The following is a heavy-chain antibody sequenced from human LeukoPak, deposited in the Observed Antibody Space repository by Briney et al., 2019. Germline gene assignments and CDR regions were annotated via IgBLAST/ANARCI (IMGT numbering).Heavy chain of an antibody. CDR1: GYTFTGYY. CDR3: ARDRWDEWPLPVIDY. CDR2: INPNSGGT. V-gene: IGHV1-2*04. Sequence: GASVKVSCKASGYTFTGYYMHWVRQAPGQGLEWMGWINPNSGGTNYAQKFQGWVTMTRDTSISTAYMELSRLRSDDTAVYYCARDRWDEWPLPVIDYWGQGTLVTVSS. D-gene: IGHD1-26*01. J-gene: IGHJ4*02.